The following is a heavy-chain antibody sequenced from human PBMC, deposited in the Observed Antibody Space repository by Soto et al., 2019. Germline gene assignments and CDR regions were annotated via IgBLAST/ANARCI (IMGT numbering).Heavy chain of an antibody. Sequence: GGSLRLSCAASGFTFSSYDMHWVRQATGKGLEWVSAIGTAGDTYYPGSVKGRFTISRENAKNSLYLQMNSLRAEDTAVYYCARGGYYYDSSGHYNRNDDAFDIWGQGTMVTVSS. CDR3: ARGGYYYDSSGHYNRNDDAFDI. CDR1: GFTFSSYD. V-gene: IGHV3-13*01. D-gene: IGHD3-22*01. CDR2: IGTAGDT. J-gene: IGHJ3*02.